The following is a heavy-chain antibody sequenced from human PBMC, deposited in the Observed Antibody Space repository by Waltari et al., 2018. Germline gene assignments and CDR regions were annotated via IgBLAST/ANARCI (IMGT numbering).Heavy chain of an antibody. CDR2: IYYSGST. V-gene: IGHV4-59*08. Sequence: QVQLQESGPGLVKPSETLSLTCTVSGGSISSYYWSWIRQPPGKGLEWIGYIYYSGSTNYNPSLKSRVTISVDTSKNQFSLKLSSVTAADTAVYYCARGSGSYYYFDYWGQGTLVTVSS. D-gene: IGHD1-26*01. J-gene: IGHJ4*02. CDR3: ARGSGSYYYFDY. CDR1: GGSISSYY.